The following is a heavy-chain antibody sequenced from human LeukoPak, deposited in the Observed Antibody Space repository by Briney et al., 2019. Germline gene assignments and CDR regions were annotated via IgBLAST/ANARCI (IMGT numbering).Heavy chain of an antibody. J-gene: IGHJ3*02. CDR2: ISYDGSNK. CDR3: ARVYHGAFDI. V-gene: IGHV3-30*14. Sequence: GGSLRLSCAASGFTFSSYAMHWVRQAPGKGLEWVAVISYDGSNKYYADSVKGRFTISRDNSKNTLYLQINSLRAEDTAVYYCARVYHGAFDIWGQGTMVTVSS. CDR1: GFTFSSYA. D-gene: IGHD2/OR15-2a*01.